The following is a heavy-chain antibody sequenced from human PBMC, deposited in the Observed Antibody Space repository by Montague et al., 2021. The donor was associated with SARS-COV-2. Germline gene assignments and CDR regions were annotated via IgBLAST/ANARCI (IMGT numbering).Heavy chain of an antibody. CDR2: IHHSGTT. J-gene: IGHJ5*02. CDR1: GGSVSGTSYY. V-gene: IGHV4-39*01. CDR3: ARQGGPAGKHWFDP. Sequence: SETLSLTCTVSGGSVSGTSYYWAWIRQPPGKGLEWIVNIHHSGTTFYNLSLRSRVTISVDTSKNEVSLKLNSVTAADTAVYDCARQGGPAGKHWFDPWGQGTLVTVSS. D-gene: IGHD2-2*01.